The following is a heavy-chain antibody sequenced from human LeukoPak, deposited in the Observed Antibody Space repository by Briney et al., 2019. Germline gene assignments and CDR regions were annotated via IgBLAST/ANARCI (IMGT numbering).Heavy chain of an antibody. CDR1: GGSISSYY. CDR3: ARLGAGSYFYGMDV. D-gene: IGHD3-10*01. J-gene: IGHJ6*02. V-gene: IGHV4-59*08. Sequence: SETLSLTCTVSGGSISSYYWSWIRQPRGKGLEWIGYIYYSGSTNYNPSLKSRVTISVDTSKNQFSLKLSSVTAADTAVYYCARLGAGSYFYGMDVWGQGTTVTVSS. CDR2: IYYSGST.